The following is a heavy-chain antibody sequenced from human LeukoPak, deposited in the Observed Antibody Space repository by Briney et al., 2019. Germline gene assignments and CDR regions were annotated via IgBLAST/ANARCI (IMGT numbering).Heavy chain of an antibody. J-gene: IGHJ4*02. CDR2: IIPIFGTA. CDR3: ARADCSSTSCYIFDY. Sequence: ASVKVSCKASGGTFSSYAISWVRQAPGQGLEWMGGIIPIFGTANYAQKFQGRVTITADKSTSTAYMELSSLRSEDTAVYYCARADCSSTSCYIFDYWGQGTLVTVSS. V-gene: IGHV1-69*06. D-gene: IGHD2-2*02. CDR1: GGTFSSYA.